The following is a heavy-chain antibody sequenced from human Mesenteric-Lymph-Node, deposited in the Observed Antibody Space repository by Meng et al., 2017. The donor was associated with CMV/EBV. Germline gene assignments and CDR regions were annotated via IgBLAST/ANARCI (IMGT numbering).Heavy chain of an antibody. Sequence: ASVKVSCKASGYTFNSYHMHWVRQAPGQGLEWMGIINPTGDSTTYAQKFQGRVTMTRDTSTSTVYMELRSLRSEDTAVYYCAREVLKTGFLEWLEMRHFDLWGRGTLVTVSS. CDR1: GYTFNSYH. D-gene: IGHD3-3*01. J-gene: IGHJ2*01. V-gene: IGHV1-46*02. CDR3: AREVLKTGFLEWLEMRHFDL. CDR2: INPTGDST.